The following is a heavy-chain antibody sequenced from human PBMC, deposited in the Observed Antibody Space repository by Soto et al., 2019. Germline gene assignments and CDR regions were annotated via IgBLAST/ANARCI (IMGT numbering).Heavy chain of an antibody. CDR2: TIPALGET. CDR1: GDNFKKNV. D-gene: IGHD3-10*01. CDR3: AKGPFRPSAMDV. V-gene: IGHV1-69*10. J-gene: IGHJ6*02. Sequence: SVKVSCKTSGDNFKKNVFTWVRQAPGQGLEWMGGTIPALGETHYIEKFQGRVTITVDDATRTVYMEVRDLTSEDTAIYYCAKGPFRPSAMDVWGQGTTVTVSS.